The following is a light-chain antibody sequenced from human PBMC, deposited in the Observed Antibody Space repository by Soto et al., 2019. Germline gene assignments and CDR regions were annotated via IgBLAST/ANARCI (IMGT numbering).Light chain of an antibody. J-gene: IGLJ1*01. CDR3: SSYTSSSTYV. CDR2: AVS. V-gene: IGLV2-14*03. Sequence: QSALTQPASVSGSPGQSITISCSGTSSDIGSYDHVAWYQQFPGKSPKLIIYAVSDRPSGVSDRFSGSKSGNTASLTISGLQAEDEADYYCSSYTSSSTYVFGTGTKVTVL. CDR1: SSDIGSYDH.